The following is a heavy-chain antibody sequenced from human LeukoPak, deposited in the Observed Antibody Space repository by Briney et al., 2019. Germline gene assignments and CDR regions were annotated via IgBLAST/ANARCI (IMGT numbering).Heavy chain of an antibody. V-gene: IGHV4-39*07. J-gene: IGHJ6*03. CDR2: IYYSGST. Sequence: SETLSLTCTVSGGSISSSSYYWGWIRQPPGKGLEWIGSIYYSGSTYYNPSLKSRVTISVDTSKNQFSLKLSSVTAADTAVYYCARLRKYRPNSSGWYYYYYMDVWGKGTTVTISS. D-gene: IGHD6-19*01. CDR1: GGSISSSSYY. CDR3: ARLRKYRPNSSGWYYYYYMDV.